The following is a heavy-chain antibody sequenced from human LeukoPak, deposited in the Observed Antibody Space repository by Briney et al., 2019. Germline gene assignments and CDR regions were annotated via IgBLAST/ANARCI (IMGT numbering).Heavy chain of an antibody. Sequence: GGSLRLSCAASGFTFDDYAMHWVRQAPGKGLEWVSGISWNSGSIGYADSVKGRFTISRDNAKNSLYLQMNSLRAEDTAVYYCAGYLHYWGQGTLVTVSS. CDR3: AGYLHY. J-gene: IGHJ4*02. V-gene: IGHV3-9*01. CDR1: GFTFDDYA. CDR2: ISWNSGSI.